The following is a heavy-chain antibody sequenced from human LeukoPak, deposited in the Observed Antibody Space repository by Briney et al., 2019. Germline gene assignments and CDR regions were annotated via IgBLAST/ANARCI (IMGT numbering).Heavy chain of an antibody. D-gene: IGHD1-26*01. J-gene: IGHJ4*02. CDR3: ATALKSGSYGFDY. V-gene: IGHV3-30*03. Sequence: GGSLRLSCAASGFTFSSYGMHWVRQAPGKGLEWVAVISYDGSNKYYADSVKGRFTISRDNSKNTLYLQMNSLRAEDTAVYYCATALKSGSYGFDYWGQGTLVTVSS. CDR1: GFTFSSYG. CDR2: ISYDGSNK.